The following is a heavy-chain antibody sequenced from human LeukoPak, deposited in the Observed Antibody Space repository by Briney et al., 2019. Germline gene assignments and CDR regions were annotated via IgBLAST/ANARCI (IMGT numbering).Heavy chain of an antibody. CDR3: ARGPVEMATISFDY. Sequence: GGSLRLSCAASGFTFSSYSMNWVRQAPGKGLEWVSYISSSSSTIYYADSVKGRFTISRDNAKNSLYLQMNSLRAEDTAVYYCARGPVEMATISFDYWGQGTLVTVSS. CDR1: GFTFSSYS. J-gene: IGHJ4*02. V-gene: IGHV3-48*04. CDR2: ISSSSSTI. D-gene: IGHD5-24*01.